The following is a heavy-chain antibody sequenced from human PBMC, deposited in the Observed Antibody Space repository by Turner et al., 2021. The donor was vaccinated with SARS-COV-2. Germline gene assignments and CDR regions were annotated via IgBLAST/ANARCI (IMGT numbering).Heavy chain of an antibody. D-gene: IGHD2-15*01. V-gene: IGHV4-39*01. CDR1: GGSIISSSYY. Sequence: QLQLQESGPGLVKPSETLSLTCTVSGGSIISSSYYWGWIRQPPGKGLEWIGSMYYSGSTYYNPSLKSRVTISVDTSKNQFSLKLSSVTAADTAVYYCARRSSRLGNWYFDLWGRGTLVTVSS. CDR2: MYYSGST. J-gene: IGHJ2*01. CDR3: ARRSSRLGNWYFDL.